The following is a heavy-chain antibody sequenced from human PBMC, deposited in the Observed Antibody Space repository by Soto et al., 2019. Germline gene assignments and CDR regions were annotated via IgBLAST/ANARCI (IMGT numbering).Heavy chain of an antibody. V-gene: IGHV3-23*01. CDR3: AKDQASGQGSFDS. Sequence: GGSLRLSCAASGFTFSSYAMSWVRQAPGKGLEWVSAISGSGGSTYYADSVKGRFTISRDNSKNTLFLQMNSLRADDTAVYYCAKDQASGQGSFDSWGQGTLVTVSS. J-gene: IGHJ4*02. CDR2: ISGSGGST. CDR1: GFTFSSYA.